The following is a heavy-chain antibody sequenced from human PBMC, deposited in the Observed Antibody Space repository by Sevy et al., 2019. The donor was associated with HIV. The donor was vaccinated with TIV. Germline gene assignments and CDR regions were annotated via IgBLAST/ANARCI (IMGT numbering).Heavy chain of an antibody. CDR1: GYTFSDYY. J-gene: IGHJ6*02. CDR2: INPNDGVT. V-gene: IGHV1-2*02. Sequence: ASVKVSCKASGYTFSDYYIHWVRQAPGQGLEWMAWINPNDGVTQYAQRFRGGVTLTRDTSVSTAYMELRGLRYDDTAIYYCARLTTRPTSDLYGMDVWGQGTPVTVSS. D-gene: IGHD4-17*01. CDR3: ARLTTRPTSDLYGMDV.